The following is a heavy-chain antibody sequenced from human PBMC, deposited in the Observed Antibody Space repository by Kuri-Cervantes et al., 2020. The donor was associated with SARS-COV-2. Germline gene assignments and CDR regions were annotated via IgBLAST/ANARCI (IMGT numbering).Heavy chain of an antibody. CDR1: GFTFSSYA. CDR2: ISSNGGST. CDR3: ARDSREYCSSTSCSWFDP. D-gene: IGHD2-2*01. J-gene: IGHJ5*02. Sequence: GGSLRLSCAASGFTFSSYAMSWVRQAPGKGLEWVSAISSNGGSTYYANSVKGRFTISRDNSKNTLYLQMGSLRAEDMAVYYCARDSREYCSSTSCSWFDPWGQGTLVTVSS. V-gene: IGHV3-64*01.